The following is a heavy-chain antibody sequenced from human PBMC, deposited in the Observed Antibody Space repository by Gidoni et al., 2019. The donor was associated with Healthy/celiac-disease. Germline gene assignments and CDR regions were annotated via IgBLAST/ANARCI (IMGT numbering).Heavy chain of an antibody. Sequence: QVQLQESGPGLVKPSGTLSLTCAVSGGSFTTSNWWSWVRQPPGKRLEWIGEIYHSGRTNYNPSLKSRVTISVDKSKNQFSLRLSSVTAADTAMYYCARGGYQLGAYYYYGMDVWGQGTTVTVSS. V-gene: IGHV4-4*02. CDR2: IYHSGRT. CDR3: ARGGYQLGAYYYYGMDV. D-gene: IGHD2-2*01. CDR1: GGSFTTSNW. J-gene: IGHJ6*02.